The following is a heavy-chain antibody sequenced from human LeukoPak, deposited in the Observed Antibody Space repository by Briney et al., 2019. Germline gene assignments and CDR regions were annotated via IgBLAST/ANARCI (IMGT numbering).Heavy chain of an antibody. V-gene: IGHV3-11*01. CDR1: GFTFSNYY. Sequence: PGGSLRLSCAASGFTFSNYYMTWIRQAPGKGPQWISFISDSGNTIYYADSVGGRFTISRDNAKNSLYLQMHSLRAEDTAMYYCARSTLPGRSGRTEFFQHWGQGTLVTVSS. D-gene: IGHD6-19*01. CDR3: ARSTLPGRSGRTEFFQH. CDR2: ISDSGNTI. J-gene: IGHJ1*01.